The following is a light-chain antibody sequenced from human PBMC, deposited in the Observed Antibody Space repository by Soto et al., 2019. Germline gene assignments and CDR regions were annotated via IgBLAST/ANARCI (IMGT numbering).Light chain of an antibody. V-gene: IGKV3-20*01. CDR2: GAS. CDR1: QSVSSNY. Sequence: EIELTQSPGTLSLSPGERATLSCRASQSVSSNYITWYQQKPGQAPRRLIFGASSRATGIPDRFSGSGSGTDFTLTISRLEPEDFAVYYCQQYGSSPSTFSQGTKVDIK. CDR3: QQYGSSPST. J-gene: IGKJ1*01.